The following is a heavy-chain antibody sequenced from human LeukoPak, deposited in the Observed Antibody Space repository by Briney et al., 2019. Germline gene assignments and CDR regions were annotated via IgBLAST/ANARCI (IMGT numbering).Heavy chain of an antibody. Sequence: SETLSLTCTVSGCSISSSSYYWGWIRQPPGKGLEWIGSIYYSGSTYYNPPLKSRVTISVDTSKNQFSLKLSSVTAADTAVYYCARLPRYDILTGYYLHAFDIWGQGTMVTVSS. CDR2: IYYSGST. CDR1: GCSISSSSYY. J-gene: IGHJ3*02. D-gene: IGHD3-9*01. V-gene: IGHV4-39*01. CDR3: ARLPRYDILTGYYLHAFDI.